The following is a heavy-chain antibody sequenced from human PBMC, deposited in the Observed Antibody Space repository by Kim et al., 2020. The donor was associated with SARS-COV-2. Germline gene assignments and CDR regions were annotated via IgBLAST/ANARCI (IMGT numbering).Heavy chain of an antibody. D-gene: IGHD6-13*01. J-gene: IGHJ4*02. V-gene: IGHV3-9*01. CDR3: AKDMRYSSSWYAGVFDY. Sequence: VKGRFTISRDNAKNSLYLQMNSLRAEDTALYYCAKDMRYSSSWYAGVFDYWGQGTLVTVSS.